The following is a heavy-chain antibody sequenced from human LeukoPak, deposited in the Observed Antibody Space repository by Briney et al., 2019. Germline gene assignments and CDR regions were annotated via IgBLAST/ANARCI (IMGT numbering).Heavy chain of an antibody. J-gene: IGHJ5*02. V-gene: IGHV3-7*03. D-gene: IGHD2-8*02. CDR2: INQDRSEK. CDR1: GFSFSSYW. Sequence: GGSLRLSCAASGFSFSSYWMNWVRQVPGKGLEWVANINQDRSEKSYVDSVKGRFTISRDNSKDTLYLQMTRLRPEDTALYYCAKFHTLLLAPTHHWGQGTLVTVSS. CDR3: AKFHTLLLAPTHH.